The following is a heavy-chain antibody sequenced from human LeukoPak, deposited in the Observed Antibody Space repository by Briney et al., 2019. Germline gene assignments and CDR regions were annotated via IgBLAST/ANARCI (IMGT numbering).Heavy chain of an antibody. V-gene: IGHV1-46*01. CDR2: INPGVRST. Sequence: ASVKVSCKASGYTFTNYYIHWVRQAPGQGLEWMGIINPGVRSTSYAQKFQGRVTMTRDTSTSTVYMELSSLRSEDTAVYYCAREIGPIQLHLWGSAFDYWGQGTLVTVSS. CDR3: AREIGPIQLHLWGSAFDY. J-gene: IGHJ4*02. D-gene: IGHD5-24*01. CDR1: GYTFTNYY.